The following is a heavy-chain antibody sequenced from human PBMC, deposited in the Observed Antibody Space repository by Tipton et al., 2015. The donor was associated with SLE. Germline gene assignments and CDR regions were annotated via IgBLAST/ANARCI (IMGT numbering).Heavy chain of an antibody. CDR3: ARDAGYYSDY. CDR1: GVSISAGNY. V-gene: IGHV4-61*02. D-gene: IGHD5-12*01. J-gene: IGHJ4*02. Sequence: TLSLTCAVSGVSISAGNYWSWIRQPAGKRLGWICRVYRSGVTNFNPSLSSRLSMSVDTTKNVFILNLRSVTAADAAVYFCARDAGYYSDYWGRGILVTVSS. CDR2: VYRSGVT.